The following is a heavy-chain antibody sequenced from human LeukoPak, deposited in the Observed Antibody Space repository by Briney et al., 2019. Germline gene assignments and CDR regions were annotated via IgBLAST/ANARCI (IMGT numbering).Heavy chain of an antibody. D-gene: IGHD3-9*01. CDR2: IYHSGST. J-gene: IGHJ4*02. CDR3: ARPPRNYDILTGYSTDFRFDY. V-gene: IGHV4-38-2*01. CDR1: GYSISSGYY. Sequence: PSETLSLTCAVSGYSISSGYYWGWIRQPPGKGLEWIGSIYHSGSTYHNPSRKSRVTISVDTSKNQFSLKLSSVTAADTAVYYCARPPRNYDILTGYSTDFRFDYWGQGTLVTVSS.